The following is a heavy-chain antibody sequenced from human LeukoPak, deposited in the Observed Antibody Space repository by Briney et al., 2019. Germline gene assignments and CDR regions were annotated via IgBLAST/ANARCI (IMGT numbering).Heavy chain of an antibody. Sequence: PSETLSLTCAVYGGSFSGYYWSWIRQPPGKGLEWVGEINHSGSTNYNPSLKSRVTISIDTSKNQFSLKLSSVTAADTAVYYCARMESRDGYNVALFDYWGQGTLVTVSS. J-gene: IGHJ4*02. CDR3: ARMESRDGYNVALFDY. CDR2: INHSGST. D-gene: IGHD5-24*01. CDR1: GGSFSGYY. V-gene: IGHV4-34*01.